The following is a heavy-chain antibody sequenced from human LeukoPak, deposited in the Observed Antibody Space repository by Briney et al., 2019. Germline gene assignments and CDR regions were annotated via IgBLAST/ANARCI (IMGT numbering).Heavy chain of an antibody. CDR3: ARDVRRSSSSANSYYYYMDV. D-gene: IGHD6-6*01. Sequence: SETLSLTCTVSGGSISNYYWSWIRQPAGKGLEGIGRIYTGGTTNYNPSLKSRDTMSVDTSKNHFSLKLDSVTAADTAVYYCARDVRRSSSSANSYYYYMDVWGKGTTVTVSS. V-gene: IGHV4-4*07. J-gene: IGHJ6*03. CDR1: GGSISNYY. CDR2: IYTGGTT.